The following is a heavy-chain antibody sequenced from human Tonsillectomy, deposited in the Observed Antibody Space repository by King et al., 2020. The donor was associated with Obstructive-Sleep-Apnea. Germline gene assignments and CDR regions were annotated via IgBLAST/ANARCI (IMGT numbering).Heavy chain of an antibody. CDR2: ISYDGSNK. V-gene: IGHV3-30*04. CDR1: GFTFSSYA. J-gene: IGHJ6*02. Sequence: VQLVESGGGVVQPGRSLRLSCAASGFTFSSYAMHWVRQAPGKGLEWVAVISYDGSNKYYADSVKGRFSISRDNSKNTLSLQMNSLRAEDTAVYYCAGPLGSTIIGVVIRRDYYYGMDVWGQGTPVTVSS. CDR3: AGPLGSTIIGVVIRRDYYYGMDV. D-gene: IGHD3-3*01.